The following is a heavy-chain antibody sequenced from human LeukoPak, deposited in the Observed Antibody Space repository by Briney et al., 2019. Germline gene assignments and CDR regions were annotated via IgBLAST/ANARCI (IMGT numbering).Heavy chain of an antibody. J-gene: IGHJ4*02. CDR1: GFTFANAW. D-gene: IGHD3-3*01. CDR3: AGDLTDFWSGRSVCFDY. CDR2: IKSKSERETT. V-gene: IGHV3-15*07. Sequence: GGSLRLSCAASGFTFANAWMNWVRQAPGKGLEWVGRIKSKSERETTDYAAPVKGRFTTSRDDSKKTLYLQMNSLRAEDTAVYYCAGDLTDFWSGRSVCFDYWGQGTLVTVSS.